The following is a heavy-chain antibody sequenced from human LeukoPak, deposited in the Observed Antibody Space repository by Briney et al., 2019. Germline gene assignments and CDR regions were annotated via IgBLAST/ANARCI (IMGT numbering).Heavy chain of an antibody. V-gene: IGHV3-11*01. Sequence: PGGSLRLSCAASGFTFSDYYMSWIRQAPGKGLEWVSYISSSGSTICYADSVKGRFTISRDNAKNSLYLQMNSLRAEDTAVYYCARDRELTMVRGVIKPLDYWGQGTLVTVSS. J-gene: IGHJ4*02. CDR2: ISSSGSTI. CDR3: ARDRELTMVRGVIKPLDY. D-gene: IGHD3-10*01. CDR1: GFTFSDYY.